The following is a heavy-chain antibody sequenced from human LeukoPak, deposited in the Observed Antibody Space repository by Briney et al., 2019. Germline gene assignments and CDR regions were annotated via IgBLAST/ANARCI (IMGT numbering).Heavy chain of an antibody. CDR3: ATGVYSSGWGLGYFDY. CDR1: GYTFTSYG. V-gene: IGHV1-18*01. D-gene: IGHD6-19*01. CDR2: ISAYNGNT. Sequence: ASVKVSCKASGYTFTSYGISWVRQAPGQGLEWMGWISAYNGNTNYAQKLQGRVTMTTDTSTSTAYMELRSLRSDDTAVYYCATGVYSSGWGLGYFDYWGQGTLVTVSS. J-gene: IGHJ4*02.